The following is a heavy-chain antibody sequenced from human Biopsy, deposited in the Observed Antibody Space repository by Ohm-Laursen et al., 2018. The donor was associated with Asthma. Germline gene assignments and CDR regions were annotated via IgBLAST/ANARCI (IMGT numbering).Heavy chain of an antibody. CDR1: GYTFTSYY. CDR3: ARAGALIVGATMGY. J-gene: IGHJ4*02. V-gene: IGHV1-46*01. Sequence: ATVKISCKASGYTFTSYYMHWVRQAPGQGLEWMGIINPSGGSTSYAQKLQGRVTMTRDTSTSTVYMELSSLRSEDTAVYYCARAGALIVGATMGYWGQGTLVTVSS. D-gene: IGHD1-26*01. CDR2: INPSGGST.